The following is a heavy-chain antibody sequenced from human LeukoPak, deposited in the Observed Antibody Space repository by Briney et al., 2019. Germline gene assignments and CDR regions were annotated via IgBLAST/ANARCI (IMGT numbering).Heavy chain of an antibody. D-gene: IGHD3-10*01. Sequence: SGPVLVKPTETLTLTCTVSGFSLRNATMGVSWIRQPPGKALEWLAHIFSNEEKSYSTSLKSRLTISKDTSKSQVVLTMTNMDPVGTATYYCARISGRYYGSGSPYDYWGQGTLVTVSS. CDR3: ARISGRYYGSGSPYDY. CDR2: IFSNEEK. CDR1: GFSLRNATMG. J-gene: IGHJ4*02. V-gene: IGHV2-26*01.